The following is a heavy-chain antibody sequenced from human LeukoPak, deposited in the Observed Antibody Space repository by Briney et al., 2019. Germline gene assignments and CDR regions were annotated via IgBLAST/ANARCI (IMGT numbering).Heavy chain of an antibody. V-gene: IGHV4-4*07. Sequence: SETLSLTCTVSGGSISSYYWSWIRQPAGKGLEWIGRIYTSGSTNYNPSLKSRVTISVDTSKNQFSLRLSSVTAADTAVYYCARHYPGYDIVVVPAAMAFDYWGQGTLVTVSS. CDR1: GGSISSYY. CDR2: IYTSGST. D-gene: IGHD2-2*01. J-gene: IGHJ4*02. CDR3: ARHYPGYDIVVVPAAMAFDY.